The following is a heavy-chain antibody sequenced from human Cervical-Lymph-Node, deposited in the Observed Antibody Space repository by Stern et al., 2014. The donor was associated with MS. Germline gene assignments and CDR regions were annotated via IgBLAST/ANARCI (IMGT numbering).Heavy chain of an antibody. CDR2: ISYDGTHK. J-gene: IGHJ4*02. V-gene: IGHV3-30*18. D-gene: IGHD4-23*01. CDR1: GFSFSDSG. Sequence: VQLVESGGGVVQPGTSLRLSCAASGFSFSDSGIHWVRQAPGKALEWVAVISYDGTHKYYADSLKGRVTISRDNSKNTLSLQMSSLRSDDTAVYYCAKDLGGNAFDYWGQGTLVTVSS. CDR3: AKDLGGNAFDY.